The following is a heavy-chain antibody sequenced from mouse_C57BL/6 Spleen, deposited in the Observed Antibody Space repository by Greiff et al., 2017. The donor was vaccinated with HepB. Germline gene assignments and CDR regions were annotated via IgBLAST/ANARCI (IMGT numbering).Heavy chain of an antibody. CDR2: ISDGGSYT. CDR3: ARDRFLYAMDY. V-gene: IGHV5-4*01. CDR1: GFTFSSYA. J-gene: IGHJ4*01. Sequence: EVKLMESGGGLVKPGGSLKLSCAASGFTFSSYAMSWVRQTPEKRLEWVATISDGGSYTYYPDNVKGRFTISRDNAKNNLYLQRSHLKSEDTAMYYCARDRFLYAMDYWGQGTSVTVSS.